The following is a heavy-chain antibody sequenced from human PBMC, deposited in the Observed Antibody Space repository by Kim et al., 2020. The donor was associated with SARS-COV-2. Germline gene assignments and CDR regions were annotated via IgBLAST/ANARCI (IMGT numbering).Heavy chain of an antibody. V-gene: IGHV3-23*01. CDR3: AKKVLVGGTGGFDI. J-gene: IGHJ3*02. Sequence: GGSLRLSCAASGFSFSSYIMTWVRQAPGKGLEWVSDISESGDYTSHADSVKGRFTISRDNSKNTLYLQTNNLRVEDTAVYYCAKKVLVGGTGGFDIWGQGTMVTVSS. CDR1: GFSFSSYI. CDR2: ISESGDYT. D-gene: IGHD2-8*02.